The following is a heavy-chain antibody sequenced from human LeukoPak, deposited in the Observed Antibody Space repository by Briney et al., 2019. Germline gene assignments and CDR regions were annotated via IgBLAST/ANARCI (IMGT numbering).Heavy chain of an antibody. Sequence: SVKVSCKASGGTFSSYVISWVRQAPGQGLEWMGGIIPIFGTANYAQKFQGRVTITTDESTSTAYMELSSLRSDDTAVYYCARDKAVTTEVTQYFQHWGQGTLVTVSS. CDR2: IIPIFGTA. D-gene: IGHD4-23*01. V-gene: IGHV1-69*05. J-gene: IGHJ1*01. CDR3: ARDKAVTTEVTQYFQH. CDR1: GGTFSSYV.